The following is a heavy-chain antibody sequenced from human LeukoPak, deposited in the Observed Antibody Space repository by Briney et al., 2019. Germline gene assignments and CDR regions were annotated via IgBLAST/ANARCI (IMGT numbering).Heavy chain of an antibody. CDR2: IYYSGST. J-gene: IGHJ4*02. D-gene: IGHD4-11*01. Sequence: SETLSLTCSVSGGSISSSSYYWGWIRQPPGRGLEWIGSIYYSGSTYYNPSLKSRVTISVDTSKNQFSLKLSSVTAADTAVYYCARRYSNYFFDYWGQGTLVTFSS. V-gene: IGHV4-39*01. CDR3: ARRYSNYFFDY. CDR1: GGSISSSSYY.